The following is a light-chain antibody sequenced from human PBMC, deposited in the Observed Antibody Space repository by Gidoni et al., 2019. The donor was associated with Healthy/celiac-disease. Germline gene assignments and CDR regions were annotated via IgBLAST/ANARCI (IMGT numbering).Light chain of an antibody. CDR2: AAA. CDR3: QQTSSTPRT. CDR1: QSISTY. V-gene: IGKV1-39*01. Sequence: DIQMTQSPSSLSASVGDRVTITCRASQSISTYLNWYHQKPGKAPKLLIYAAAILQSCVPSRFRVRGSGTDFTLTISRLPPEHFATYSCQQTSSTPRTFGQGTTVEIK. J-gene: IGKJ1*01.